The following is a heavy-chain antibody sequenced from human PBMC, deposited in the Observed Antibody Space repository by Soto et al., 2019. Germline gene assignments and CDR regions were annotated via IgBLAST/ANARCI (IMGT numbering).Heavy chain of an antibody. J-gene: IGHJ4*02. CDR1: GGTFSSYT. Sequence: QVQLVHSGAEVKKPGSSVKVSCKASGGTFSSYTISWVRQAPGQGLEWMGRIIPILGIANYAQKFQGRVTITADKSTSTGYMERSSLTSEVTAVYYCARKGYYDTLGWGQVTLVTVSS. D-gene: IGHD3-22*01. V-gene: IGHV1-69*02. CDR3: ARKGYYDTLG. CDR2: IIPILGIA.